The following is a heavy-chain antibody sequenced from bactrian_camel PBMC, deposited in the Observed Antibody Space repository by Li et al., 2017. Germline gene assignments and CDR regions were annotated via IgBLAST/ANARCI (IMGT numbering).Heavy chain of an antibody. Sequence: HVQLVESGGETVQTGGSLRLSCVASVISLSSYCMAWFRQAPGKEREGVAVIDEDGSTDYADSVKGRFTISRDNAKNTVYLQMNSLKSEDTALYYCASVNSGYNYNYWGQGTQVTVS. V-gene: IGHV3S53*01. J-gene: IGHJ4*01. CDR3: ASVNSGYNYNY. CDR2: IDEDGST. CDR1: VISLSSYC. D-gene: IGHD4*01.